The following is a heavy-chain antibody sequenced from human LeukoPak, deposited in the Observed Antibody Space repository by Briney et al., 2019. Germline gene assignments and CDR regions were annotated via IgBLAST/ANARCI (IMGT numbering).Heavy chain of an antibody. CDR2: INAGNGNT. J-gene: IGHJ5*02. CDR1: EYTFTSYA. CDR3: ARGPFRLLQSGGHWFDP. Sequence: AASVKVSCKASEYTFTSYAMHWVRQAPGQRLEWMGWINAGNGNTKYSQKFQGRVTITRDTSASTAYMELSSLRSEDTAVYYCARGPFRLLQSGGHWFDPWGQGTLVTVSS. D-gene: IGHD4-11*01. V-gene: IGHV1-3*01.